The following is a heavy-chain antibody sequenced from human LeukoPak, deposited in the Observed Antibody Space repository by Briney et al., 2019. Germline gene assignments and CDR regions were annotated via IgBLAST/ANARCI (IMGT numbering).Heavy chain of an antibody. J-gene: IGHJ3*02. CDR1: GGSFSAYY. D-gene: IGHD6-6*01. CDR3: AIKYSRGPNAFDI. CDR2: INHSGGT. V-gene: IGHV4-34*01. Sequence: SETLSLTCTVYGGSFSAYYWSWIRQPPGKGLEWIGEINHSGGTNYNPSLKSRVTISVDTSKNQFSLKLSSVTAADTAVYYCAIKYSRGPNAFDIWGQGTMVTASS.